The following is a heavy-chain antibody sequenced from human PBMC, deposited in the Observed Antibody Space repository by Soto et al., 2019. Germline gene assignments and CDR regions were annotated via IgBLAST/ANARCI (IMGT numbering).Heavy chain of an antibody. CDR2: ISSRGDTT. V-gene: IGHV3-11*01. Sequence: VGSLRLSCAASGFTFSDYFMTWIRQAPGKGLEWVSHISSRGDTTYYADSVKGRFTISRDSAKNSVYLQMNSLRAEDTAIYYCARDDRTYDHWGQGTLVTVSS. CDR3: ARDDRTYDH. CDR1: GFTFSDYF. J-gene: IGHJ5*02.